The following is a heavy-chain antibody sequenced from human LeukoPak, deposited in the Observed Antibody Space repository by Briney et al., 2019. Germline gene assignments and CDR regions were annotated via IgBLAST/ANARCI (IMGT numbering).Heavy chain of an antibody. CDR3: ARSTVTTPGLLDY. CDR2: IYYSGST. V-gene: IGHV4-59*01. Sequence: SETLSLTCTVSGGSISSYYWSWIRQPPGKGLEWIGYIYYSGSTNCNPSLKSRVTISVDTSKNQFSLKLSSVTAADTAVYYCARSTVTTPGLLDYWGQGTLVTVSS. CDR1: GGSISSYY. D-gene: IGHD4-11*01. J-gene: IGHJ4*02.